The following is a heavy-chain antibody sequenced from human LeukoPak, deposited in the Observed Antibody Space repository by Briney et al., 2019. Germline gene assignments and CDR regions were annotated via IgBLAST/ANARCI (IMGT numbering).Heavy chain of an antibody. Sequence: PSETLSLTCAVSGVSLSGYYWSWIRQPPGKGLEWIGYIYYSGSTNYNPSLKSRVTISVDTSKNQFSLKLSSVTAADTAVYFCARSERIIMILGGAFDVWGQGTMVTVSS. D-gene: IGHD3-22*01. CDR2: IYYSGST. CDR3: ARSERIIMILGGAFDV. V-gene: IGHV4-59*08. CDR1: GVSLSGYY. J-gene: IGHJ3*01.